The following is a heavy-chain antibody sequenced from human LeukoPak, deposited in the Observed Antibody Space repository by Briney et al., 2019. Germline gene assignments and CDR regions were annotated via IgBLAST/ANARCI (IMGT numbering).Heavy chain of an antibody. V-gene: IGHV3-48*04. CDR3: ARDIAVAGTDY. CDR1: GFTFSTYS. CDR2: ISAASRGI. Sequence: GGSLRLSCAASGFTFSTYSMSWVRQAPGKGLEWISHISAASRGIYYADSVKGRFTISRDNAKNSLYLQMNSLRAEDTAVYYCARDIAVAGTDYWGQGTLVTVSS. D-gene: IGHD6-19*01. J-gene: IGHJ4*02.